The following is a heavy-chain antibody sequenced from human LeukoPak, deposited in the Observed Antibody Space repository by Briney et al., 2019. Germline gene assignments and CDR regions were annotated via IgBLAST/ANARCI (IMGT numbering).Heavy chain of an antibody. CDR3: AKQLGYSAYDPIDY. D-gene: IGHD5-12*01. CDR2: IIGSGGST. V-gene: IGHV3-23*01. Sequence: GGSLGLSCAASGFTFSSYAMTWVRQAPGKGLEWVSGIIGSGGSTYYADSVKGRFTISRDNSKNTLYLQMNSLRAEDTAVYYCAKQLGYSAYDPIDYWGQGTLVTVSS. CDR1: GFTFSSYA. J-gene: IGHJ4*02.